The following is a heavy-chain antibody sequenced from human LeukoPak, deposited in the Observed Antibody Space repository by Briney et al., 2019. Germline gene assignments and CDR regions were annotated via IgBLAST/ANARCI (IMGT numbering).Heavy chain of an antibody. J-gene: IGHJ4*02. V-gene: IGHV4-39*07. CDR3: ARVNYDIVTSYSTSSDY. CDR2: IYYSGST. Sequence: PSETLSLTCTVSGGSISSSSYYGGWVRQPPGKGLGWIGSIYYSGSTYYNPSLKSRVTISVDTSKNQFSLKLSSVTAADTAVYYCARVNYDIVTSYSTSSDYWGQGTLVTVSS. D-gene: IGHD3-9*01. CDR1: GGSISSSSYY.